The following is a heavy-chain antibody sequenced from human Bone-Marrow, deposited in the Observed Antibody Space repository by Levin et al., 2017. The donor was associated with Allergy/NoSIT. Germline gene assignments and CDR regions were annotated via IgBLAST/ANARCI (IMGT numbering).Heavy chain of an antibody. Sequence: GGSLRLSCAASGFTFSSYAMSWVRQAPGKGLEWVSTITGSGGRTYYADSVKGRFTISRDNSKDTLFLQMSSLRAEDTAIYYCAKQIQLWPYGIYDYYGTDVWGQGTTVTVSS. CDR3: AKQIQLWPYGIYDYYGTDV. J-gene: IGHJ6*02. V-gene: IGHV3-23*01. CDR1: GFTFSSYA. D-gene: IGHD5-18*01. CDR2: ITGSGGRT.